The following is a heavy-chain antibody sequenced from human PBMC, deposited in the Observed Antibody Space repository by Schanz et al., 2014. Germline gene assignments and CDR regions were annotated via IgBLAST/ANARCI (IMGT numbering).Heavy chain of an antibody. CDR2: ISVYNHNK. D-gene: IGHD3-3*01. Sequence: QVQLVQSGAEVKKPGASVKVSCTASGFNFNNYDINWVRQATGQGLEWMGWISVYNHNKEYDQKFQGRVTMTTDTSTCTAYMALTDLRSDDTAVYYCARDRRFFDRDDLYYFDSWGQGTLVTVSS. V-gene: IGHV1-18*04. CDR3: ARDRRFFDRDDLYYFDS. J-gene: IGHJ4*02. CDR1: GFNFNNYD.